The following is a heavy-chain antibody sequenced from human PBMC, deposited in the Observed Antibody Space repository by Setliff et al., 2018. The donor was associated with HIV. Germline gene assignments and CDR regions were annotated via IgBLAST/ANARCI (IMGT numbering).Heavy chain of an antibody. CDR2: IEHDGSNE. CDR1: GFTFSTYG. CDR3: VREGEYFDTIGHYLVRRFFDL. D-gene: IGHD3-9*01. Sequence: GGSLRFSCAVSGFTFSTYGMHWVRQAPGKGLEWVTFIEHDGSNEYYVDAVKGRFTISRDNAKKSVFLHMNSLRGEDTAVYYCVREGEYFDTIGHYLVRRFFDLWGQGTMVTVSS. V-gene: IGHV3-33*05. J-gene: IGHJ3*01.